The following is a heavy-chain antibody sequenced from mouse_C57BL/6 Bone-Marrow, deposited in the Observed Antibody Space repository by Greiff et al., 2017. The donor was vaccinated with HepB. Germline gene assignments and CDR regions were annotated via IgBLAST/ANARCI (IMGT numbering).Heavy chain of an antibody. V-gene: IGHV1-81*01. J-gene: IGHJ1*03. CDR2: IYPRSGNT. Sequence: LQESGAELARPGASVKLSCKASGYTFTSYGISWVKQRTGQGLEWIGEIYPRSGNTYYNEKFKGKATLTADKSSSTAYMELRSLTSEDSAVYFCAGWLIATGGYFDVWGTGTTVTVSA. CDR3: AGWLIATGGYFDV. CDR1: GYTFTSYG. D-gene: IGHD1-1*01.